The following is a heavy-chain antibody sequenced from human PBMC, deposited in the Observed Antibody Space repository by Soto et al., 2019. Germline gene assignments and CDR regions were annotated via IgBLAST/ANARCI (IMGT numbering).Heavy chain of an antibody. CDR2: ISTFNGNT. Sequence: QVQLVQSGAEVKKPGASVTVSCKASGYTFTSYGISWVRQAPGQGLAWMGWISTFNGNTNYAQKVQGRVTMTTDTSTSTAYMELRSLSPDDTAVYYCARDLTIVAMYSTSSYYMDVWGRGTTVTVSS. CDR3: ARDLTIVAMYSTSSYYMDV. J-gene: IGHJ6*03. CDR1: GYTFTSYG. V-gene: IGHV1-18*01. D-gene: IGHD2-15*01.